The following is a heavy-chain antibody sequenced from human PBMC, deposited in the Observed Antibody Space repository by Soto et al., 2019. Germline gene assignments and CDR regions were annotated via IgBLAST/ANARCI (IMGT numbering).Heavy chain of an antibody. Sequence: QVQLVQSGAEVKKPGSSVKVSCKASGGTFSSYAISWVRQAPGQGLEWMGGLIPIFGTANYAQKFQGRVTITADESTSTAYRELSSLRSEDTAVYYCARGHRANYYYYYGMDVWGQGTTVTVSS. CDR3: ARGHRANYYYYYGMDV. J-gene: IGHJ6*02. CDR2: LIPIFGTA. CDR1: GGTFSSYA. V-gene: IGHV1-69*01.